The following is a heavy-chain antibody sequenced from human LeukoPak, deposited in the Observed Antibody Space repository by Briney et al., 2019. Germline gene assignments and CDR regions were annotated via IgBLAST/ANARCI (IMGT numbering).Heavy chain of an antibody. CDR1: GYSFTSFY. CDR3: ARAGENYYDFYY. CDR2: FNPSGSST. V-gene: IGHV1-46*01. J-gene: IGHJ4*02. Sequence: ASVKVSCKASGYSFTSFYMHWVRQAPGQELEWMGIFNPSGSSTTYAQKFQGRVTMTRDTSTSIVYLELSSLGSEDTAVYYCARAGENYYDFYYWGQGTLVTVSS. D-gene: IGHD1-26*01.